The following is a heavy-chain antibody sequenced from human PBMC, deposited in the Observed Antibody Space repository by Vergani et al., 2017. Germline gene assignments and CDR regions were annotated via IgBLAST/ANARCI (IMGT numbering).Heavy chain of an antibody. CDR2: IIPIFGTA. D-gene: IGHD3-22*01. CDR1: GGTFSSYA. V-gene: IGHV1-69*01. Sequence: QVQLVQSGAEVKKPGSSVKVSCKASGGTFSSYAISWVRQAPGQGLEWMGGIIPIFGTANYAQKFQGRVTITADESTSTAYMELSSLRSEDTAVYYCAREWAAYYXDSSGYRYNWFDPWGQGTLVTVSS. J-gene: IGHJ5*02. CDR3: AREWAAYYXDSSGYRYNWFDP.